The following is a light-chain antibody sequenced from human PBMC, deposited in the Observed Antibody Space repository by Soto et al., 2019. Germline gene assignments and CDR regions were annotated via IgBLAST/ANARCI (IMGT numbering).Light chain of an antibody. Sequence: DIQITQSPSTPSASLGDRVTITCRASQSISSWLAWYQQKPGKAPKLLIYDASSLESGVPSRFSGSGSGTEFTLTISTLQPDDFATYYCLQDYNYPITFGQGTRLEI. CDR1: QSISSW. V-gene: IGKV1-5*01. J-gene: IGKJ5*01. CDR3: LQDYNYPIT. CDR2: DAS.